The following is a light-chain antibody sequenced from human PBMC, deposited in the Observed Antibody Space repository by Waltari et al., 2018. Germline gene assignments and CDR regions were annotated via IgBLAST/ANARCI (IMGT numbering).Light chain of an antibody. J-gene: IGLJ3*02. CDR3: AAWDDGLSGVV. Sequence: QSVLTQPPSASGTPGQRVPISCSGSYSNIRTHLVYLYQQFPGPAPTLLVSRNYGRPSGVPDRFSGSKSGTSASLAISGLRSEDEAEYYCAAWDDGLSGVVFGGGTKLTVL. CDR1: YSNIRTHL. V-gene: IGLV1-47*01. CDR2: RNY.